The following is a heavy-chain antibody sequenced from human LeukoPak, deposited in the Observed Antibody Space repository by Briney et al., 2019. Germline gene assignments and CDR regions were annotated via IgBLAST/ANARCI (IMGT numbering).Heavy chain of an antibody. D-gene: IGHD6-19*01. CDR3: ATDFQAGDAFDI. Sequence: ASVKVSCKVSGYTLTELSMHWVRQAPGKGLEWMGGFDPEDGETIYAQKFQDRVTMTEDTSTDTAYMELSSLRSEDTAVYYCATDFQAGDAFDIWGQGTMVTVSS. V-gene: IGHV1-24*01. CDR1: GYTLTELS. CDR2: FDPEDGET. J-gene: IGHJ3*02.